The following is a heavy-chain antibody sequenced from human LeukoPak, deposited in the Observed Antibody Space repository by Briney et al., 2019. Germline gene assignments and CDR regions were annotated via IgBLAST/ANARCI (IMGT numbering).Heavy chain of an antibody. D-gene: IGHD2-21*02. V-gene: IGHV1-69*13. J-gene: IGHJ6*02. CDR1: GGTFSSYA. CDR2: IIPIFGTA. CDR3: ARVQSVVVVTAEKPYGMDV. Sequence: SVKVPCTASGGTFSSYAISWVRQAPGQGLEWMGGIIPIFGTANYAQKFQGRVTITADESTSTAYMELSSLRSEDTAVYYCARVQSVVVVTAEKPYGMDVWGQGTTVTVSS.